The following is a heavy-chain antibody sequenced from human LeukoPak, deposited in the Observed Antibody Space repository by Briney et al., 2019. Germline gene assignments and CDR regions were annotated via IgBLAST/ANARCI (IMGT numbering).Heavy chain of an antibody. Sequence: PSETLSLTCTVSGGSISRSSYYWSWIRQPPGKGLEWIGYIYYSGSTNYNPSLKSRVTISVDTSKNQFSLKLSSVTAADTAVYYCARGLGLVWFDPWGQGTLVTVSS. V-gene: IGHV4-61*01. CDR3: ARGLGLVWFDP. D-gene: IGHD3-16*01. J-gene: IGHJ5*02. CDR1: GGSISRSSYY. CDR2: IYYSGST.